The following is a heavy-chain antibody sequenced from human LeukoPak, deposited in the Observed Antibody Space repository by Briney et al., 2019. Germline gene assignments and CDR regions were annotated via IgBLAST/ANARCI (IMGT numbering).Heavy chain of an antibody. CDR1: GFTFSSYP. CDR2: ISESGDVT. J-gene: IGHJ6*02. V-gene: IGHV3-23*01. Sequence: PGGSLRLSCVVSGFTFSSYPMSWVRQAPGKGLERVSVISESGDVTHYADSMKGRFTISRDNTKNTLNLQMNSLRDEDTAICYCARGGDSWSGYSYGMDVWGQGTTVTVSS. D-gene: IGHD3-3*01. CDR3: ARGGDSWSGYSYGMDV.